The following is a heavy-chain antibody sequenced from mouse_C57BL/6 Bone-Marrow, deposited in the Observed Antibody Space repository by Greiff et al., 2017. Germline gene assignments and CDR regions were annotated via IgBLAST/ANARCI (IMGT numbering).Heavy chain of an antibody. CDR1: GYTFTDYE. CDR3: TSPDWYFDV. J-gene: IGHJ1*03. V-gene: IGHV1-15*01. Sequence: VHLVESGAELVRPGASVTLSCKASGYTFTDYEMHWVKQTPVHGLEWIGAIDPETGGTAYNQKFKGKAILTADKSSSTAYMELRSLTSEDSAVYYCTSPDWYFDVWGTGTTVTVSS. CDR2: IDPETGGT.